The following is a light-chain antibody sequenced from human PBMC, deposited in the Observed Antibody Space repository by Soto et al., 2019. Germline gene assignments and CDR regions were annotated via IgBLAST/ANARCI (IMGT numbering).Light chain of an antibody. CDR3: QQSYFTPIT. CDR1: QSVSIY. Sequence: DVQMTQSPSSLSASVGDRVTITCRASQSVSIYLNWYQQKPGKAPQLLIYAASSLQSGVPSRFSGSASGTDFTLTIGSLQPEDFATYYCQQSYFTPITFGQGTRLEI. J-gene: IGKJ5*01. V-gene: IGKV1-39*01. CDR2: AAS.